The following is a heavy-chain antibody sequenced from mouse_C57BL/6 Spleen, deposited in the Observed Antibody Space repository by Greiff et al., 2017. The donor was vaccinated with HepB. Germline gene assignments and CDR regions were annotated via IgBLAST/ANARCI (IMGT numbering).Heavy chain of an antibody. D-gene: IGHD1-1*01. CDR2: IYPRSGNT. CDR1: GYTFTSYG. V-gene: IGHV1-81*01. J-gene: IGHJ4*01. CDR3: ARDSLRVYAMDY. Sequence: QVQLKESGAELARPGASVKLSCKASGYTFTSYGISWVKQRTGQGLEWIGEIYPRSGNTYYNEKFKGKATLTADKSSSTAYMELRSLTSEDSAVYFCARDSLRVYAMDYWGQGTSVTVSS.